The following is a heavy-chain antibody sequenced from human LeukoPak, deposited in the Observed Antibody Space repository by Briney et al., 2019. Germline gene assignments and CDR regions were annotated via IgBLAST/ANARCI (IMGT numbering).Heavy chain of an antibody. CDR3: ARETRYCSGGSCEFDY. CDR1: GYTFTGYY. D-gene: IGHD2-15*01. V-gene: IGHV1-2*02. J-gene: IGHJ4*02. CDR2: INPNSGGT. Sequence: ASVKVSCKASGYTFTGYYMHWVRQAPGQGLEWMGWINPNSGGTNYAQKFQGRVTMTRDTSISTAYMELSRLGSDDTAVCYCARETRYCSGGSCEFDYWGQGTLVTVSS.